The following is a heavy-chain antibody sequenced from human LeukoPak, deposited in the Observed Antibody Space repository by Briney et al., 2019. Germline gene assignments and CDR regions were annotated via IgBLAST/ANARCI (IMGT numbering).Heavy chain of an antibody. J-gene: IGHJ4*02. Sequence: GGSLRLSYAVSGLTFRSYALHWVRQAPGKGLEWVAVISHHGSNKYHEHSVDRRFTTSRDNSKNTLYLQMNILRAEDTAVYYCAIDRDYYDSRCFDYWGQGTLVTVSS. CDR3: AIDRDYYDSRCFDY. V-gene: IGHV3-30-3*01. CDR2: ISHHGSNK. CDR1: GLTFRSYA. D-gene: IGHD3-22*01.